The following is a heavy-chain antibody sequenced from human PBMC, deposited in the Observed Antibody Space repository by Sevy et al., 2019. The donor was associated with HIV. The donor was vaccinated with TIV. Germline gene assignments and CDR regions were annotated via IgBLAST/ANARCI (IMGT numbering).Heavy chain of an antibody. D-gene: IGHD6-13*01. CDR1: GYTFTAYH. J-gene: IGHJ4*02. CDR3: SRETWYFAN. CDR2: VYPNSGGT. V-gene: IGHV1-2*02. Sequence: ASVKVTCKASGYTFTAYHMHWIRQAPGQGLEWMGWVYPNSGGTEYAQKFQGRVTMTTDTSINTAYLELSGLRSDDTAMNYCSRETWYFANWGQGTLVTVSS.